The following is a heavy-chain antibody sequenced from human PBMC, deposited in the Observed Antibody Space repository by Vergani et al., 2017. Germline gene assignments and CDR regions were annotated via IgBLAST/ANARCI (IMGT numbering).Heavy chain of an antibody. J-gene: IGHJ6*02. CDR3: ARAPGGAYYYYYYGMDV. V-gene: IGHV4-4*02. D-gene: IGHD4-17*01. CDR1: GGSISSSNW. Sequence: QVQLQESGPGLVKPSGTLSLTCAVSGGSISSSNWWSWVRQPPGKGLEWIGEIYHSGSTNYNPSLKSRVTISVDKSKNQFSLKLSSVTAADTAVYYCARAPGGAYYYYYYGMDVWGQGTTVTVSS. CDR2: IYHSGST.